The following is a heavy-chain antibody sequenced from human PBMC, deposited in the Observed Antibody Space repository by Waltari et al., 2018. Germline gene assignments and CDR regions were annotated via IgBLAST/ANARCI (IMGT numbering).Heavy chain of an antibody. V-gene: IGHV3-49*04. D-gene: IGHD2-15*01. CDR3: TRGNFQWSSTLDY. Sequence: EVQLVESGGGLVQPGRSLRLSCTGCGFTFGDYGVSWVRQAPGKGLEWVCFIRSKVSGGTTKDAASVRGRFTLSRDDSKSIAFLQMNGLRTEDTAVYYCTRGNFQWSSTLDYWGQGTLVNVSS. CDR2: IRSKVSGGTT. J-gene: IGHJ4*02. CDR1: GFTFGDYG.